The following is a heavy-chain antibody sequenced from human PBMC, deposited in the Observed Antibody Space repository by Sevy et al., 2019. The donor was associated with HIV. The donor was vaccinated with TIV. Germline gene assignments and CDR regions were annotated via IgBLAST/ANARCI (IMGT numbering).Heavy chain of an antibody. CDR2: ITISGDRK. Sequence: GGSLRLSCAVSGFTFTNVAMTWVRQAPGKGVGWVSGITISGDRKYYADSVRGRFTISSDNSKNTVYLQMNSLIDEDTAVYYCAKGSLPNDYWGQGTLVTVSS. CDR1: GFTFTNVA. J-gene: IGHJ4*02. V-gene: IGHV3-23*01. CDR3: AKGSLPNDY. D-gene: IGHD3-10*01.